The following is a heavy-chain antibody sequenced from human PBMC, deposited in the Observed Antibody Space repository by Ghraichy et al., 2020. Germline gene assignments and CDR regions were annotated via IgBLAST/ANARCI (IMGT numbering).Heavy chain of an antibody. CDR3: ARSTGTRRRDDAFDI. CDR1: GGSFSGYY. Sequence: SETLSLTCAVYGGSFSGYYWSWIRQPPGKGLEWIGEINHSGSTNYNPSLKSRVTISVDTSKNQFSLKLSSVTAADTAVYYCARSTGTRRRDDAFDIWGQGTIVPVSS. CDR2: INHSGST. J-gene: IGHJ3*02. V-gene: IGHV4-34*01. D-gene: IGHD1-1*01.